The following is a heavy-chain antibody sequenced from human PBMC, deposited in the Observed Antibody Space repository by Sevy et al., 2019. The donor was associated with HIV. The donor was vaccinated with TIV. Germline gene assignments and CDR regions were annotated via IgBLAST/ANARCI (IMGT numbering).Heavy chain of an antibody. CDR2: LSFGCGKI. D-gene: IGHD2-8*01. J-gene: IGHJ4*02. Sequence: GGSLRLSCAASGFAFYDYSMSWIRQAPGKGLEWVATLSFGCGKINYADSVRGRLTISRDNSKNPFYLQMDNLRVAETNKYYSAREECTRPQDYRGQGTRFTVSS. V-gene: IGHV3-23*01. CDR3: AREECTRPQDY. CDR1: GFAFYDYS.